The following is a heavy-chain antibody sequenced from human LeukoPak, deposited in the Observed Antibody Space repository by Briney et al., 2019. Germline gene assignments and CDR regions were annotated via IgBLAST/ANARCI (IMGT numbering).Heavy chain of an antibody. CDR2: ISGSGGST. J-gene: IGHJ5*02. V-gene: IGHV3-23*01. D-gene: IGHD2-15*01. Sequence: GGSLRLSCAASGFTFSSYAMSWVRQAPGKGLEWVSAISGSGGSTYYADSVKGRFTISRDNSKNTLYLQMNSLRAEDTAVYYCAKAAGYCSGGSCRNWFDPWGQGTLVTVSS. CDR3: AKAAGYCSGGSCRNWFDP. CDR1: GFTFSSYA.